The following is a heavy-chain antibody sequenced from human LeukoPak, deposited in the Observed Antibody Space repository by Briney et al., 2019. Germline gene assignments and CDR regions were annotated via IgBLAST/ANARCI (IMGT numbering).Heavy chain of an antibody. CDR3: ARARLTYCSGGSCYSGSYMDV. D-gene: IGHD2-15*01. V-gene: IGHV1-2*02. CDR2: INPNSGGT. Sequence: ASVKVSCKASGYTFTGYYMHWVRQAPGQGLEWMGWINPNSGGTNYAQKFQGRVTMTRDTSISTAYMELSRPRSDDTAVYYCARARLTYCSGGSCYSGSYMDVWGKGTTVTVSS. CDR1: GYTFTGYY. J-gene: IGHJ6*03.